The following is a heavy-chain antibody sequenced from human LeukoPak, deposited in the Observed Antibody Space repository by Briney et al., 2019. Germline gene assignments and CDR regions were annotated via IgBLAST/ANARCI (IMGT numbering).Heavy chain of an antibody. CDR2: ISPSGDRT. CDR3: AIMHGYYDGSGFWVQ. J-gene: IGHJ4*02. D-gene: IGHD3-22*01. Sequence: GGSLRLSCAASGFTFSSYAMSWVRQAPGKGLEWVSFISPSGDRTSNADSVEGRFTISRDNTRNTLYLQMNSLRDEDTGVYYCAIMHGYYDGSGFWVQWGQGTLVTVSS. CDR1: GFTFSSYA. V-gene: IGHV3-23*01.